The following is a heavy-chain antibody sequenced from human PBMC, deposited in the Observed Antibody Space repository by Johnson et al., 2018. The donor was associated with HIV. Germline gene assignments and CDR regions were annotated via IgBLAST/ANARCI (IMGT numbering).Heavy chain of an antibody. CDR2: ISYDGSDK. J-gene: IGHJ3*02. Sequence: QVQLVESGGGVVQPGRSLRLSCAASGFTFSSYGMHWVRQAPAKGLEWVAVISYDGSDKDYADSVKGRFTVSRDNAKHSFYLQMNSLRAEDTAVYYCARSVNAGRPFDIWGQGTLVTVSS. V-gene: IGHV3-30*04. CDR3: ARSVNAGRPFDI. D-gene: IGHD2-8*01. CDR1: GFTFSSYG.